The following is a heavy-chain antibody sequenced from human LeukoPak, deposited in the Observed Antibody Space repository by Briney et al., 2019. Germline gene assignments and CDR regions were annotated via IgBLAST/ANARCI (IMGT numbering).Heavy chain of an antibody. D-gene: IGHD3-22*01. CDR2: IYSSGST. V-gene: IGHV4-59*08. CDR3: ARRRDESSGIHAFDI. Sequence: SETLSLTCTVSGGSLSNYYWTWIRQPPGKGLEWIAYIYSSGSTNYNLSLKSRLTISVDTSKNQFSLKLSSVTAADTAVYYCARRRDESSGIHAFDIWGHGTMVTVSS. J-gene: IGHJ3*02. CDR1: GGSLSNYY.